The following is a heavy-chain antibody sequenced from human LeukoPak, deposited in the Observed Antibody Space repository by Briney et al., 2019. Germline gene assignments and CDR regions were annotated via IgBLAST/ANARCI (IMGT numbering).Heavy chain of an antibody. Sequence: GGSLRLSCAASGFTVSSYAMNWVRQAPGKGLEWVATISTSGGSTYYADFVKGRFTISRDNAKNSLYLQMNSLRAEDTAVYYCAELGITMIGGVWGKGTTVTISS. CDR2: ISTSGGST. CDR1: GFTVSSYA. CDR3: AELGITMIGGV. D-gene: IGHD3-10*02. J-gene: IGHJ6*04. V-gene: IGHV3-23*01.